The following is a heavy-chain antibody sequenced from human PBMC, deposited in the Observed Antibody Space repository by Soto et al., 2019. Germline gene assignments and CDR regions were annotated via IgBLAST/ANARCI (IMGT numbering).Heavy chain of an antibody. D-gene: IGHD6-6*01. CDR2: IYYSGST. CDR1: GGSISRSDNY. CDR3: ARQQHLVRTWFDP. J-gene: IGHJ5*02. V-gene: IGHV4-39*01. Sequence: QQQLQESGSGLVMPSETLSLTCTVSGGSISRSDNYWGWIRQPPGKGLEWIGSIYYSGSTYYNPSLKSRVTISVDTSKNQFSLRVRSVTAADTAVYYCARQQHLVRTWFDPWGQGTLVTVSS.